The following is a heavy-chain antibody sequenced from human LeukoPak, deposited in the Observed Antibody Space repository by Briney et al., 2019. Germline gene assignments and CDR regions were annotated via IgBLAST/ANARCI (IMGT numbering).Heavy chain of an antibody. V-gene: IGHV3-66*01. D-gene: IGHD3-10*01. Sequence: GGSLRLSCVASGFTVNSNYMSWVRQAPGKGLEWVSVIYSGSSTYYADSVKGRFTISRDNSKNTLYLQMNSLRAEDTAVYYCARGGGYTMGIKAFDPWGQGTLVTVSS. J-gene: IGHJ5*02. CDR3: ARGGGYTMGIKAFDP. CDR1: GFTVNSNY. CDR2: IYSGSST.